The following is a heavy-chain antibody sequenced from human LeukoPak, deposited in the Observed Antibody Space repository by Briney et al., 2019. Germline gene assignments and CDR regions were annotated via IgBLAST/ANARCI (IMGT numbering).Heavy chain of an antibody. CDR1: GGTFSSYA. CDR3: ARAVGGDCADC. V-gene: IGHV1-69*04. J-gene: IGHJ4*02. D-gene: IGHD2-21*02. Sequence: SVKVSCKASGGTFSSYAISWVRQAPGQGLEWVGRIIPILGIANYAQKFQGRVTITADKSTSTAYMELSSLRSEDTAVYYCARAVGGDCADCWGQGTLVTVSS. CDR2: IIPILGIA.